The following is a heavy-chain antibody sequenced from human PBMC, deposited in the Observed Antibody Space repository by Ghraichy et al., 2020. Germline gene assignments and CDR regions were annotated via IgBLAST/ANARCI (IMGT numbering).Heavy chain of an antibody. Sequence: GGSLRLSCAASGFSFSTYAMHWVRQAPGKGLEWVAVIWYDGSTKYYADSVKGRFTISRDNSKNTLYLEMNSLRAEDTAVYYCASLSCWSGSDRCFDHWGQGTLVTVFS. CDR3: ASLSCWSGSDRCFDH. J-gene: IGHJ4*02. V-gene: IGHV3-33*01. CDR2: IWYDGSTK. CDR1: GFSFSTYA. D-gene: IGHD3-3*01.